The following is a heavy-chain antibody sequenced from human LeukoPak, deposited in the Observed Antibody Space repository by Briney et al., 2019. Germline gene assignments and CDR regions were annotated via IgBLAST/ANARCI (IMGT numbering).Heavy chain of an antibody. CDR3: ARAIRGYYDSSGYQDY. CDR1: GYTFTTYG. D-gene: IGHD3-22*01. Sequence: GASVEVSCKASGYTFTTYGITWVRQAPGQGLEWMGWISAYIGNTKYAQKLQGRVTLTTDTSTSTAYMELRSLRSDDTAVYYCARAIRGYYDSSGYQDYWGQGTLVTVSS. J-gene: IGHJ4*02. V-gene: IGHV1-18*01. CDR2: ISAYIGNT.